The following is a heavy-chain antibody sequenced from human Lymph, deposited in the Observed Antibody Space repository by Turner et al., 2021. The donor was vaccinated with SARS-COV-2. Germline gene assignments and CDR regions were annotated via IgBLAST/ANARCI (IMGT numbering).Heavy chain of an antibody. CDR1: GCTFSSYA. J-gene: IGHJ4*02. V-gene: IGHV3-30-3*01. CDR2: ISYDGSNK. D-gene: IGHD7-27*01. CDR3: ARSGPNFDF. Sequence: QVQLVESGGGVVQPGRSRRLSCAASGCTFSSYAMNWVRQAPGKGLEWVTLISYDGSNKYYAESVKGRFTISRDNSKNTLYLQMNSLRAEDTAVYYCARSGPNFDFWGQGTLVTVSS.